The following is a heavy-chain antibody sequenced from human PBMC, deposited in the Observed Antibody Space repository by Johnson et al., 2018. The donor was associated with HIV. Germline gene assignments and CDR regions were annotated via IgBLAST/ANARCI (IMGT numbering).Heavy chain of an antibody. Sequence: QVQLVESGGGLVQPGGSLRLSCAASGFTFSSYAMHWVRQAPGKGLEWVSVISYDGSSTSYADSVKGRFTISRDNAKNTLYLQMNSLRAEDTAVYYCARGALEQFLEWLLNPYTDAFDIWGQGTMVTVSS. CDR3: ARGALEQFLEWLLNPYTDAFDI. CDR2: ISYDGSST. CDR1: GFTFSSYA. V-gene: IGHV3-30*04. J-gene: IGHJ3*02. D-gene: IGHD3-3*01.